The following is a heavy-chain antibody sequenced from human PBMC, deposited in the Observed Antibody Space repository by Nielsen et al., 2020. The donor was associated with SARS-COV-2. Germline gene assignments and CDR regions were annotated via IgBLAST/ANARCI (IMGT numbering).Heavy chain of an antibody. CDR2: IYQSGST. V-gene: IGHV4-4*02. J-gene: IGHJ3*01. Sequence: SETLSLTCAVYGDSISSTSWWTWVRPPPGKGLEWVGEIYQSGSTNYNPSLKSRVTMAVDKSKNQFSLSLTSVTAADTAVYFCATLYDNGDFGDGFDFWGRGKMVTVSS. CDR3: ATLYDNGDFGDGFDF. D-gene: IGHD4-17*01. CDR1: GDSISSTSW.